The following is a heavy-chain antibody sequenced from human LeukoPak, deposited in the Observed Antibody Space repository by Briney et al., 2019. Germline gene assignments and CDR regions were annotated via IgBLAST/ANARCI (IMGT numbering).Heavy chain of an antibody. CDR2: INHSGST. V-gene: IGHV4-34*01. D-gene: IGHD3-3*01. CDR1: GGSFSGYY. CDR3: ARVPTSYYDFWSGYRPPYYYYGMDV. Sequence: SETLSLTCAVYGGSFSGYYWSWIRQPPGKGLEWIGEINHSGSTNYNPSLESRVTISVDTSKNQFSLKLSSVTAADTAVYYCARVPTSYYDFWSGYRPPYYYYGMDVWGQGTTVTVSS. J-gene: IGHJ6*02.